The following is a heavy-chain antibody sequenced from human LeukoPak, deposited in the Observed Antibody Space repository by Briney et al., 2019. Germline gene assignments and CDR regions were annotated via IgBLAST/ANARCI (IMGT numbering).Heavy chain of an antibody. J-gene: IGHJ3*02. CDR3: AKSRGDYGNYLEAFDI. D-gene: IGHD4-11*01. V-gene: IGHV1-69*06. Sequence: GSSVKVSCKASGGSFTSYAFSWVRQAPGQGLEWMGGIIPIFGTSNYAQKFQGRVTIAADKSTGTVYMELSSLRSEDTAVYYCAKSRGDYGNYLEAFDIWGQGTMVTVSS. CDR1: GGSFTSYA. CDR2: IIPIFGTS.